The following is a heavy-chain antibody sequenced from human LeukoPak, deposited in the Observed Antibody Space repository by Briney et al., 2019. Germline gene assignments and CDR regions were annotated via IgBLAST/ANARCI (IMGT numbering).Heavy chain of an antibody. V-gene: IGHV3-23*01. CDR1: GFTFSNYA. CDR2: ITGSGGST. D-gene: IGHD1/OR15-1a*01. Sequence: GGSLILSCAASGFTFSNYAMSWVRQAPGKGLEWVSAITGSGGSTYYADSVKGRFTISRDNSRNTLYLQMNSLRAEDTAVYYCAKGWSFWNTYYFDYWGQGTLVTVSS. J-gene: IGHJ4*02. CDR3: AKGWSFWNTYYFDY.